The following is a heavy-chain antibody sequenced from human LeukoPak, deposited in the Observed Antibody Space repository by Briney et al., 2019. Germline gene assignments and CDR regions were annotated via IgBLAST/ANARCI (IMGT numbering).Heavy chain of an antibody. J-gene: IGHJ4*02. CDR3: ARGDYGGNREPIDY. CDR2: ISSSGSTI. Sequence: PGGSLRLSCAASGFTFSSYEMNWVRQAPGKGLEWVSYISSSGSTIYYADSVKGRFTISRDNAKNSLYLQMNSLRAEDTAVYYCARGDYGGNREPIDYWGQGTLVTVSS. D-gene: IGHD4-23*01. CDR1: GFTFSSYE. V-gene: IGHV3-48*03.